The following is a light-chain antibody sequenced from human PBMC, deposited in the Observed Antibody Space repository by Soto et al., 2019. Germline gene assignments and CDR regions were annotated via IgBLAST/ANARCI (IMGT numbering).Light chain of an antibody. CDR3: QQANSFPRT. J-gene: IGKJ4*01. CDR2: DAS. CDR1: QTVRNNY. V-gene: IGKV3D-20*02. Sequence: EFVLTQSPGTLSLSPGERATLSCRSSQTVRNNYLAWYQQKPGQAPRLLIYDASSRATGIPDRFSGGGSGTDLTITISSLQPEDCETYYGQQANSFPRTFGGGTKVDIK.